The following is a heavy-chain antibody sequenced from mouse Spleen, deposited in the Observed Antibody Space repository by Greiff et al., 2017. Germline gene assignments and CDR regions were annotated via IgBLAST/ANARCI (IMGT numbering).Heavy chain of an antibody. CDR3: ARGGLYDYDALAY. J-gene: IGHJ3*01. V-gene: IGHV5-17*01. CDR1: GFTFSDYG. D-gene: IGHD2-4*01. Sequence: EVMLVESGGGLVKPGGSLKLSCAASGFTFSDYGMHWVRQAPEKGLEWVAYISSGSSTIYYADTVKGRFTISRDNAKNTLFLQMTSLRSEDTAMYYCARGGLYDYDALAYWGQGTLVTVSA. CDR2: ISSGSSTI.